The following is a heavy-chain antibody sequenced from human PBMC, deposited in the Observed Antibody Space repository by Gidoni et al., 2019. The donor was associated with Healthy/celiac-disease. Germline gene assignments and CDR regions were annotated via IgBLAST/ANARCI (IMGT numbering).Heavy chain of an antibody. CDR2: ISGSGGST. Sequence: EVQLLESGGGLVQPGGSLRPSCAAYGFTFSSYAMSWVRQAPGKGLGWVSAISGSGGSTYYADSVKGRFTISRDNSKNTLYLQMNSLRAEDTAVYYCAKTVDFWSGYYSYYFDYWGQGTLVTVSS. J-gene: IGHJ4*02. CDR3: AKTVDFWSGYYSYYFDY. CDR1: GFTFSSYA. D-gene: IGHD3-3*01. V-gene: IGHV3-23*01.